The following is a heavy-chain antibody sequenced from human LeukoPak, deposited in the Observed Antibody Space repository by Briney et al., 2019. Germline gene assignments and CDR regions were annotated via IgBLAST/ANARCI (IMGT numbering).Heavy chain of an antibody. D-gene: IGHD6-13*01. CDR1: GFTFSSYA. CDR3: AKDPKYILAAAGN. CDR2: ISGSGGST. V-gene: IGHV3-23*01. J-gene: IGHJ4*02. Sequence: GGSLRLSCAASGFTFSSYAMSWVRQAPGKGLEWVSAISGSGGSTYYADSVKGRFTTSRDNSKNTLYLQMNSLRAEDTAVYYCAKDPKYILAAAGNWGQGTLVTVSS.